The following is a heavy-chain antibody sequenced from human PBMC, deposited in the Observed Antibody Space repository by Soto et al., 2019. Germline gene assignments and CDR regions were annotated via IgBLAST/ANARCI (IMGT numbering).Heavy chain of an antibody. J-gene: IGHJ4*02. V-gene: IGHV3-30*18. Sequence: GGSLRLSCAASGFTFSSYGMHWVRQAPGKGLEWVAVISYDGSNKYYADSVKGRFTISRDNSKNTLYLQMNSLRAEDTAVYYCAKDLSYYDSSGYGDYFDYWGQGTLVTVSS. D-gene: IGHD3-22*01. CDR2: ISYDGSNK. CDR3: AKDLSYYDSSGYGDYFDY. CDR1: GFTFSSYG.